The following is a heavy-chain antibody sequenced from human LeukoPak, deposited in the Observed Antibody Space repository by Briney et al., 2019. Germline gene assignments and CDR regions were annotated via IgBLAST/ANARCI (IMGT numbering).Heavy chain of an antibody. Sequence: KPSETLSLTCTVSGDPISSDFWTWIRQPPGKGLEWIGYIYYSGRTNYNPSLKSRVTISVDTSRNQFSLKLSSVTAADTAVYYCARLRLAVSGTPWDWFDPWGQGTLVTVSS. CDR3: ARLRLAVSGTPWDWFDP. V-gene: IGHV4-59*08. J-gene: IGHJ5*02. CDR2: IYYSGRT. CDR1: GDPISSDF. D-gene: IGHD6-19*01.